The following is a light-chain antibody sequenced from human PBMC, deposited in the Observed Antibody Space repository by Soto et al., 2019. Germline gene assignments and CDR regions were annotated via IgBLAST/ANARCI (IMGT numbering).Light chain of an antibody. CDR2: GAA. CDR1: QSVSSS. J-gene: IGKJ2*01. V-gene: IGKV3-20*01. CDR3: QQHGSSPYP. Sequence: EIVLTQSPGTLSLSPGXRATLSCRASQSVSSSLAWYQQKPGQAPRLLIYGAASRATGIPDRFSGSGSGTDFTLTISRLEPADSAVYFCQQHGSSPYPFAQGTKVDIK.